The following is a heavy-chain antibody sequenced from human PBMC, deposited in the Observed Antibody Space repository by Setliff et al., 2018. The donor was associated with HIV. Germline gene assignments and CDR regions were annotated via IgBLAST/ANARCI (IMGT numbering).Heavy chain of an antibody. CDR2: INPGSGAT. D-gene: IGHD3-10*01. Sequence: ASVKVSCKASGYTFSNFYIHWVRQAPGQGLEWVGAINPGSGATFYAQRFQGRVALSRDTSTSTAHMELSSLRSEETALYYCAREMTGGYFDDWGQGTMVTGSS. J-gene: IGHJ4*03. CDR1: GYTFSNFY. CDR3: AREMTGGYFDD. V-gene: IGHV1-46*01.